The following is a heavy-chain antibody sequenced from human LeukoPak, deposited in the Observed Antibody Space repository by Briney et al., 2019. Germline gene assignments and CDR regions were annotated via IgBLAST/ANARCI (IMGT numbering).Heavy chain of an antibody. CDR3: AKDLVGYSSSSLAFDI. J-gene: IGHJ3*02. Sequence: PGGSLRLSCAASGFTFSNAWMSWVRQAPGKGLEWVGRIKSKTDGGTTDYAAPVKGRFTISRDDSKNTLYLQMNSLKTEDTAVYYCAKDLVGYSSSSLAFDIWGQGTMVTVSS. CDR1: GFTFSNAW. V-gene: IGHV3-15*01. CDR2: IKSKTDGGTT. D-gene: IGHD6-6*01.